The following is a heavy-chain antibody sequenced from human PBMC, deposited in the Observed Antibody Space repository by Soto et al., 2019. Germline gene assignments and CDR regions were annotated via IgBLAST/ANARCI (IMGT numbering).Heavy chain of an antibody. Sequence: ASVKVSCKASGYTFTGYYMHWVRQAPGQGLEWMGWINPNSGGTNYAQKFQGWVTMTRDTSIGTAYMELSRLRSDDTAVYYCARDGLSAAGTYYYYGMDVWGQGTTVTVSS. V-gene: IGHV1-2*04. CDR2: INPNSGGT. CDR3: ARDGLSAAGTYYYYGMDV. D-gene: IGHD6-13*01. CDR1: GYTFTGYY. J-gene: IGHJ6*02.